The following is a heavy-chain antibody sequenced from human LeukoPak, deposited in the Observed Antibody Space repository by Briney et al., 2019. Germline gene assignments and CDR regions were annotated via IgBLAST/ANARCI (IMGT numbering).Heavy chain of an antibody. J-gene: IGHJ6*02. CDR1: GFTFSSYS. V-gene: IGHV3-48*01. CDR3: ARGEADYYYYGMDV. CDR2: ISSSSSTI. Sequence: PGGSLRLSCVVSGFTFSSYSMNWVRQAPGKGLEWVSHISSSSSTIYYADSVKGRFTISRDNAKNLLYLQMNSLRAEDTAVYYCARGEADYYYYGMDVWGQGTTVTVSS. D-gene: IGHD1-26*01.